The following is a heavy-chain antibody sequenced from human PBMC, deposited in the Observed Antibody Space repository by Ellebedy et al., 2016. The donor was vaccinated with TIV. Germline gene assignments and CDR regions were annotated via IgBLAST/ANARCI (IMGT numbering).Heavy chain of an antibody. V-gene: IGHV4-39*07. D-gene: IGHD2-21*01. J-gene: IGHJ4*02. Sequence: SETLSLTCTVSGDSIISSIHYWGWIRQPPGKELEWIGSVSSSGRTYYSPSLRSRVTISADTSRNQFSLKLSSVTAADTAVYYCVRGGESYSDNWGQGTLVAVSS. CDR2: VSSSGRT. CDR1: GDSIISSIHY. CDR3: VRGGESYSDN.